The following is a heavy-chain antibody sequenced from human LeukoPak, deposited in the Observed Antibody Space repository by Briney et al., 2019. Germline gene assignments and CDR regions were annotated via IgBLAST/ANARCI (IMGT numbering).Heavy chain of an antibody. V-gene: IGHV4-34*01. CDR3: ARHRFASPLDS. CDR2: INHSGST. D-gene: IGHD2-21*01. CDR1: GGSFSGYY. Sequence: NSSETLSLTCAVYGGSFSGYYWSWIRQPPGKGLEWIGEINHSGSTNYNPSLKSRVSISLDTSKDQISLKLYSVTAADTAVYYCARHRFASPLDSWGQGTLVTVSS. J-gene: IGHJ4*02.